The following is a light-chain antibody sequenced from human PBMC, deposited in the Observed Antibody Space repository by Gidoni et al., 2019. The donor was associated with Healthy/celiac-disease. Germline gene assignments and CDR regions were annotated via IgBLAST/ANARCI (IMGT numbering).Light chain of an antibody. Sequence: AIRMTQSPSSFSASTGDRVTITCRASQGISSYLAWYQQQPRKAPKLLIYAASTLQSGVPSRLSGSGSGTDFTLTISCLQSEDFATYYCQQYYSYPRTFGQGTKVEIK. CDR1: QGISSY. V-gene: IGKV1-8*01. CDR2: AAS. CDR3: QQYYSYPRT. J-gene: IGKJ1*01.